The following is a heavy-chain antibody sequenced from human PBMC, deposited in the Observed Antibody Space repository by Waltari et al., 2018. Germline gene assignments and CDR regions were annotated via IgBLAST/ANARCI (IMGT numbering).Heavy chain of an antibody. D-gene: IGHD2-2*01. Sequence: EVQLVESGGGLVQPGGSLRLSCAASGFNFRSYSMNWVRQAPGKGLEWVSYISSSSSTIYYADSVKGRFTISRDNVKNSLYLQMNSLRAEDTAVYYCARGSSRNFDSWGQGTLVTVSS. V-gene: IGHV3-48*01. CDR3: ARGSSRNFDS. CDR2: ISSSSSTI. CDR1: GFNFRSYS. J-gene: IGHJ4*02.